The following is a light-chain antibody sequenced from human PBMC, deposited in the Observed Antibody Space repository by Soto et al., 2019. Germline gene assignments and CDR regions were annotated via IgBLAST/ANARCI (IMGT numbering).Light chain of an antibody. V-gene: IGKV1-5*03. CDR1: QSIVNW. Sequence: HMSDTPASLSAHVVDRVILTFLSSQSIVNWLAWYQQKPGKAPKLLIYKASTLKSGVPSRFSGSGSGTEFTLTISSLQPDDFATYYCQHYDSYSEAFGQGTKVDIK. CDR3: QHYDSYSEA. J-gene: IGKJ1*01. CDR2: KAS.